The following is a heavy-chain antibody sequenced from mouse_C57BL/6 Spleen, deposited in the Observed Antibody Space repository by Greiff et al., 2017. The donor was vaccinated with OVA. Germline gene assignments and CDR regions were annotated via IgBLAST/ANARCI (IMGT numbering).Heavy chain of an antibody. CDR3: ARWDYGSSPSYAMDY. CDR2: IYPGDGDT. V-gene: IGHV1-82*01. CDR1: GYAFSSSW. Sequence: VQLQQSGPELVKPGASVKLSCKASGYAFSSSWMNWVKQRPGNGLEWIGRIYPGDGDTNYNGKFKGKATLTADKSSSTAYMQLSSLTSEDSAVYFCARWDYGSSPSYAMDYWGQGTSVTVSS. J-gene: IGHJ4*01. D-gene: IGHD1-1*01.